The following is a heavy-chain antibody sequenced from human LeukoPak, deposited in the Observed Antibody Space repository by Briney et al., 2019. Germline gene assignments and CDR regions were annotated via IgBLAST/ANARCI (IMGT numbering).Heavy chain of an antibody. CDR1: GYTFTSYY. V-gene: IGHV1-46*01. CDR3: ARRGRLWFGRDYYYYYMDV. CDR2: INPSGGST. J-gene: IGHJ6*03. Sequence: GASVKVSCKASGYTFTSYYMHWVRQAPGQGLEWMGIINPSGGSTSYAQKFQGRVTMTRDMSTSTVYMELSSLRSEDTAVYYCARRGRLWFGRDYYYYYMDVWGKGTTVTVSS. D-gene: IGHD3-10*01.